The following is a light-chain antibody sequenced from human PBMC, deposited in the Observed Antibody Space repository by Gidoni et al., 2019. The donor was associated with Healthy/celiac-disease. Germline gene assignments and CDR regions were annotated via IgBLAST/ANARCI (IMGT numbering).Light chain of an antibody. V-gene: IGKV1-5*03. CDR3: QQYNSYLWT. J-gene: IGKJ1*01. Sequence: DIQMTQSHSTLSASVGDRVTITCRASQSISSWLAWYQQKPGKAPKLLIYKASSLESGVPSRFSGSGSGTEFTLTISSLQPDDFATYYCQQYNSYLWTFGQXTKVEIK. CDR2: KAS. CDR1: QSISSW.